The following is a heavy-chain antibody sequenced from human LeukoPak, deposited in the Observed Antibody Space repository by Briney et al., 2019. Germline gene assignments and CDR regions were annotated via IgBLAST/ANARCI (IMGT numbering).Heavy chain of an antibody. J-gene: IGHJ3*02. Sequence: GGSLRLSCAASGFTFSDYYMSWIRQAPGKGLEWVSYISSSGSTIYYADSVEGRFTISRDNAKNSLYLQMNSLRAEDTAVYYCARDSNSGSDAFDIWGQGTMVTVSS. CDR2: ISSSGSTI. D-gene: IGHD6-19*01. CDR3: ARDSNSGSDAFDI. CDR1: GFTFSDYY. V-gene: IGHV3-11*01.